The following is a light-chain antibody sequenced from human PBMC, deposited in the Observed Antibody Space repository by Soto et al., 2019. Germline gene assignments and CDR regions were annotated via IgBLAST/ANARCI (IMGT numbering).Light chain of an antibody. CDR3: QLYGISPH. CDR2: DAS. CDR1: QSISSR. J-gene: IGKJ5*01. V-gene: IGKV1-5*01. Sequence: DIQMTQSPSTLSASVGDRVTITFRASQSISSRLAWYQQKPGKAPKFLVYDASNLESGVPSRFSGSGSGTEFTLTINRLEPEDFAVYYCQLYGISPHFGQGTRLEI.